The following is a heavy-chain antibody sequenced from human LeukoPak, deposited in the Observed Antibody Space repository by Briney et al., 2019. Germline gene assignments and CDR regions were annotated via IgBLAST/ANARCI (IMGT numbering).Heavy chain of an antibody. CDR2: IIPIFGTA. CDR3: ARRAYDFWSGYPYYYYYMDV. Sequence: GSSVKVSCKASGGTFSSYAISWVRQAPGQGLEWMGGIIPIFGTANYAQKFQGRVTITADESTSTAYMELSSLRSEDTAVYYCARRAYDFWSGYPYYYYYMDVWGKGTTVTVSS. D-gene: IGHD3-3*01. CDR1: GGTFSSYA. J-gene: IGHJ6*03. V-gene: IGHV1-69*01.